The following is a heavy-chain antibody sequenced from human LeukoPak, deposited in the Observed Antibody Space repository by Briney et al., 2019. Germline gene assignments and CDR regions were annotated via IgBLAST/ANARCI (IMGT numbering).Heavy chain of an antibody. D-gene: IGHD6-13*01. CDR3: AGVYSSSWSYYYGMDV. V-gene: IGHV1-46*01. CDR1: GYTFTSYY. Sequence: ASVKVSCKASGYTFTSYYMHWVRQAPGQGLEWMGIINPSGGSTSYAQKFQGRVTMTRDTSTSTVYMELSSLRSEDTAVYYCAGVYSSSWSYYYGMDVWGQGTTVTVSS. J-gene: IGHJ6*02. CDR2: INPSGGST.